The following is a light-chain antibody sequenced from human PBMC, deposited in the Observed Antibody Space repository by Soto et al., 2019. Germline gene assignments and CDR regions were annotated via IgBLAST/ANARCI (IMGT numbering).Light chain of an antibody. V-gene: IGKV4-1*01. CDR2: WAS. Sequence: DIVITQSPESLAVSLGDRATINCKSSRSVLYSSNNKNYLAWYQQKPGQPPKLXIYWASTRESGVPDRFSGSGSGTDFTLTISSLQAEDVAVYYCQQYYSTPLTFGGGTKVDIK. J-gene: IGKJ4*01. CDR3: QQYYSTPLT. CDR1: RSVLYSSNNKNY.